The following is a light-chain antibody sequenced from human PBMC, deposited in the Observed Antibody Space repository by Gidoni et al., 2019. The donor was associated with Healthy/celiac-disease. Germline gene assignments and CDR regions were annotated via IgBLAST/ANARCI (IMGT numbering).Light chain of an antibody. Sequence: QSALTQPASVSGSPGQSITTACTGTSSDVGGYNYVSWYQQDPGKAPKLMIYEVTNRPSGVSNRFSGSKSGNTASLTISGLQAEDEADYYCSSYTSSSTLVFGGGTKLTVL. J-gene: IGLJ2*01. CDR3: SSYTSSSTLV. CDR1: SSDVGGYNY. CDR2: EVT. V-gene: IGLV2-14*01.